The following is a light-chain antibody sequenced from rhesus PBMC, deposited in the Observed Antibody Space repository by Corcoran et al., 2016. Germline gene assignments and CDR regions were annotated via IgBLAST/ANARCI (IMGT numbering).Light chain of an antibody. J-gene: IGKJ2*01. CDR1: QVISTW. CDR3: QQYDNSLMYN. CDR2: RAS. Sequence: DIQMTQSPSSLSASVGDRVTITCRASQVISTWLAWYQQKPGKAPNLLIYRASNLETGVPSRFSGSGSWTDFTLTISSRQPEDIATYYCQQYDNSLMYNFGPGTKVEIK. V-gene: IGKV1-69*01.